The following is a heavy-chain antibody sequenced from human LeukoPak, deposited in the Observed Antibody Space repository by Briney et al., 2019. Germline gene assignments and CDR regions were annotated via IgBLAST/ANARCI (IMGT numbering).Heavy chain of an antibody. CDR3: ARVPRGLVIGYYYYMDV. V-gene: IGHV1-8*03. CDR1: GYTFTSYD. Sequence: ASVKVSCKASGYTFTSYDINWVRQATGQGLEWMGWMNPNSGNTGYAQKFQGRVTITRNTSISTAYMELSSLRSEDTAVYYCARVPRGLVIGYYYYMDVWGKGTTVAVSS. J-gene: IGHJ6*03. CDR2: MNPNSGNT. D-gene: IGHD3/OR15-3a*01.